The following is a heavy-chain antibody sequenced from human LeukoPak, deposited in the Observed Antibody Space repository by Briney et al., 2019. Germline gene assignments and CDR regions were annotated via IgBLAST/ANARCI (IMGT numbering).Heavy chain of an antibody. CDR2: ISSSGSTI. J-gene: IGHJ3*02. D-gene: IGHD3-16*01. V-gene: IGHV3-48*03. CDR1: GFTFSSYE. CDR3: ARGVPFGGATGAFDI. Sequence: GGSLRLSCAASGFTFSSYEMNWVRQAPGKGLEWVSYISSSGSTIYYADSAKGRFTISRDNAKNSLYLQMNSLRAEDTAVYYCARGVPFGGATGAFDIWGQGTMVTVSS.